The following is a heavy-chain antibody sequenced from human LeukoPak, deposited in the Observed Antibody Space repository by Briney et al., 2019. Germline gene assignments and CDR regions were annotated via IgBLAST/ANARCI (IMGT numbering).Heavy chain of an antibody. CDR2: IKPDRSEK. CDR3: ARDSGSGGP. Sequence: GGSLRLSCAASGFTFSNYWMSWVRQAPGKGLEWVAHIKPDRSEKNYVDSVKGRFTLFRDDATNSVYLQMNSLRVEDTAVYYCARDSGSGGPWGQGTPVTVSS. CDR1: GFTFSNYW. J-gene: IGHJ5*02. D-gene: IGHD6-19*01. V-gene: IGHV3-7*01.